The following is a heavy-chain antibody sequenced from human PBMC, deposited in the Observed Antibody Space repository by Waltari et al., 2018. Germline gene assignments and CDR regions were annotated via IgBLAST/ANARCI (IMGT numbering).Heavy chain of an antibody. V-gene: IGHV3-9*01. CDR3: AKDIGYSSSWTGYFDL. D-gene: IGHD6-13*01. CDR1: GFTFDDYA. J-gene: IGHJ2*01. Sequence: EVQLVESGGGLVQPGRSLRLSCAASGFTFDDYAMHWVRQAPGKGLEWVSGISWNSGSIGHADSVKGRFTISRDKAKKSLYLQMNSLRAEDTALYYCAKDIGYSSSWTGYFDLWGRGTLVIVSA. CDR2: ISWNSGSI.